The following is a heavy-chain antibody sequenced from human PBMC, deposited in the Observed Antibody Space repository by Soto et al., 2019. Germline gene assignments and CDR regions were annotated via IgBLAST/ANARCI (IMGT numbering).Heavy chain of an antibody. Sequence: GGSLRLSCAASGFTFSSYAMSWVRQAPGKGLEWVSAISGSGGSTYYADSVKGRFTISRDNSKNTLYLQMNSLRAEDTAVYYCAKDRGSVLRYFDWLPIGPFDYWGQGTLVTVSS. CDR1: GFTFSSYA. CDR3: AKDRGSVLRYFDWLPIGPFDY. V-gene: IGHV3-23*01. CDR2: ISGSGGST. J-gene: IGHJ4*02. D-gene: IGHD3-9*01.